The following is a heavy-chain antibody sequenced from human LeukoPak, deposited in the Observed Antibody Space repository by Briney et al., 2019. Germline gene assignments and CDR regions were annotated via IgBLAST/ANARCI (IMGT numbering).Heavy chain of an antibody. CDR3: ARDGGSGSCYILRGYYYGMDV. D-gene: IGHD3-10*01. CDR1: GFTFSSYE. V-gene: IGHV3-48*03. Sequence: GGSLRLSCAASGFTFSSYEMNWVRQAPGKGLEWVSYISSSGSTIYYADSVKGRFTISRDNAKNSLYLQMNSLRAEDTAVYYCARDGGSGSCYILRGYYYGMDVWGQGTTVTVSS. CDR2: ISSSGSTI. J-gene: IGHJ6*02.